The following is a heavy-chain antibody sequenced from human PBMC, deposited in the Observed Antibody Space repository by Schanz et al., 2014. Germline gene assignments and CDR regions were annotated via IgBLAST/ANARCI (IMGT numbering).Heavy chain of an antibody. V-gene: IGHV3-30*14. CDR3: VAAQSDYGEFELDY. CDR1: GFTFRSYA. J-gene: IGHJ4*02. CDR2: ISSDGSNK. Sequence: QVQLVESGGGVVQPGKSLRLSCAASGFTFRSYAVHWVRQAPGKGLEWLAVISSDGSNKDYADSVKGRFTISRDNSKNYLFIQMDSLRDDDAALYSRVAAQSDYGEFELDYWGQGTLVSVSS. D-gene: IGHD4-17*01.